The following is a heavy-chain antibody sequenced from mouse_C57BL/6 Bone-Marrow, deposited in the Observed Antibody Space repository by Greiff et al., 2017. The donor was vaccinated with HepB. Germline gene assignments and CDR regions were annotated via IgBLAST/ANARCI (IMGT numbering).Heavy chain of an antibody. CDR1: GYSITSGYY. Sequence: VQLKQSGPGLVKPSQSLSLTCSVTGYSITSGYYWNWIRQFPGNKLEWMGYISYDGSNNYNPSLKNRISITRDTSKNQFFLKLNSVTTEDTATYYCARETGNWYFDVWGTGTTVTVSS. J-gene: IGHJ1*03. V-gene: IGHV3-6*01. CDR2: ISYDGSN. CDR3: ARETGNWYFDV. D-gene: IGHD4-1*01.